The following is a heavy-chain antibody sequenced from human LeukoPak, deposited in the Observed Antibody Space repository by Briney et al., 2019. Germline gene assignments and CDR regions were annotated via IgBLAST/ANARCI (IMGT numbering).Heavy chain of an antibody. CDR3: ARDRGGSSWPKGAFDY. V-gene: IGHV3-66*01. D-gene: IGHD6-13*01. CDR2: IYSGGST. Sequence: GSLRLSCAASGFTVSSNYMSWVRQAPGKGLEWVSVIYSGGSTYYADSVKGRFTISRDNSKNTLYLQMNSLRAEDTAVYYCARDRGGSSWPKGAFDYWGQGTLVAVSS. CDR1: GFTVSSNY. J-gene: IGHJ4*02.